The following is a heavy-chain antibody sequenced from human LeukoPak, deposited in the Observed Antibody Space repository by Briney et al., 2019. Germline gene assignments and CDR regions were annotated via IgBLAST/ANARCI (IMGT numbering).Heavy chain of an antibody. Sequence: SVKVSCKASGGTFSSYAISWVRQAPGQGLEWMGGIIPIFGTANYAQKFQGRVTMTRDTSTSTVYMELSSLRSEDTAVYYCARERSSGSRPMYYFDYWGQGTLVTVSS. CDR3: ARERSSGSRPMYYFDY. J-gene: IGHJ4*02. CDR2: IIPIFGTA. V-gene: IGHV1-69*05. CDR1: GGTFSSYA. D-gene: IGHD6-19*01.